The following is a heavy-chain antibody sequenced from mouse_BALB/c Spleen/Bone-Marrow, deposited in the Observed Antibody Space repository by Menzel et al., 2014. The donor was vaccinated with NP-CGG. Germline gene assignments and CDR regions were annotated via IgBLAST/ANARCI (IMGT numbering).Heavy chain of an antibody. J-gene: IGHJ1*01. Sequence: QVHLKQSGAELVKPGASVKLSCQASGYTFSNYYMYWVKQRPGQGLEWIGEINPSNGGSNFNEKFKSKATLTVDTSSSTAYMQLSSLTTEDSAVYYCTRSNYGCWYFDDWGEGTTVTVSS. V-gene: IGHV1S81*02. CDR3: TRSNYGCWYFDD. CDR1: GYTFSNYY. D-gene: IGHD1-1*01. CDR2: INPSNGGS.